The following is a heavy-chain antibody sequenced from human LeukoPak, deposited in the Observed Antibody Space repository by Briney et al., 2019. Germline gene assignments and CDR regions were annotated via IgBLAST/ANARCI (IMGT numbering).Heavy chain of an antibody. CDR1: GFSFDDYG. CDR3: ARGPFASGSYSLYGYGSVFDY. D-gene: IGHD3-10*01. CDR2: LNWGRGTT. V-gene: IGHV3-20*04. Sequence: PGGSLRLSCVASGFSFDDYGMSWVRQAPGKGLEWVSGLNWGRGTTAYADSVKGRFTISRDNAKNSLYLEMNSLRAEDTAVYYCARGPFASGSYSLYGYGSVFDYWGQGTLVTVSS. J-gene: IGHJ4*02.